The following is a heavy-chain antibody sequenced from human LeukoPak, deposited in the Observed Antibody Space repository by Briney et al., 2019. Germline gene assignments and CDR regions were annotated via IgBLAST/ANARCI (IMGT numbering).Heavy chain of an antibody. J-gene: IGHJ4*02. D-gene: IGHD2-2*01. CDR2: IKSKTDGAAT. V-gene: IGHV3-15*01. CDR3: TTGVYSDMPYFDY. CDR1: GLTFSNAW. Sequence: GGSLRLSCAASGLTFSNAWMSWVRQAPGKGLEWVGRIKSKTDGAATDYAAPVKGRFTISRDDSKNTRYLQMNSLKTEDTAVYYCTTGVYSDMPYFDYWGQGTVVTVSS.